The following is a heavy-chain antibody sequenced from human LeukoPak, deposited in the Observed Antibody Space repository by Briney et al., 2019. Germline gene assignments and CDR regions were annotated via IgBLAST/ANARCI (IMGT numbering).Heavy chain of an antibody. J-gene: IGHJ4*02. CDR1: GFTFSPYS. Sequence: GGSLRLSCVVSGFTFSPYSMNWVRQAPGKGLEWVSYISSSSTTIYYADSVKGRFTISRDNAKNSLYLQMNSLRDEDTAVYYCARDLFTYSSSWYVPYDYWGQGTLVTASS. V-gene: IGHV3-48*02. D-gene: IGHD6-13*01. CDR2: ISSSSTTI. CDR3: ARDLFTYSSSWYVPYDY.